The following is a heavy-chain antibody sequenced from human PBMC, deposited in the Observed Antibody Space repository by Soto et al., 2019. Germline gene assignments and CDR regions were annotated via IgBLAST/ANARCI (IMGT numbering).Heavy chain of an antibody. V-gene: IGHV4-31*03. Sequence: SETLSLTCTVSGGSISSGGYYWSWIRQHPGKGLEWIGYIYYSGGTYYNPSLKSRVTISVDTSKNQFSLKLSSVTAADTAVYYCARLPRAMVRGTYYMDVWGKGTAVTVSS. CDR2: IYYSGGT. J-gene: IGHJ6*03. D-gene: IGHD3-10*01. CDR3: ARLPRAMVRGTYYMDV. CDR1: GGSISSGGYY.